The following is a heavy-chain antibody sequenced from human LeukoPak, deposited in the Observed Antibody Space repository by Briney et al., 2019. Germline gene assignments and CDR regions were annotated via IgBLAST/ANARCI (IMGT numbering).Heavy chain of an antibody. CDR1: GGSISSNNHH. CDR2: MHHSGAI. V-gene: IGHV4-39*01. Sequence: SETLSLTCSVSGGSISSNNHHWDWIRQPPGNGLEWIGSMHHSGAIYYNPSLQSRLTLSVDMSKNQFSLNLDSVTAADTAVYYCARRDNSFDPWGPGTMVTVSS. J-gene: IGHJ5*02. CDR3: ARRDNSFDP.